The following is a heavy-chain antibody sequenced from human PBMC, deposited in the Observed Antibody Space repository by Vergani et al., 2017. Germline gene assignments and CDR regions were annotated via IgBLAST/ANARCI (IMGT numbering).Heavy chain of an antibody. Sequence: EVQLVESGGGLVQPGRSLRLSCAASGFTFDDYAMHWARQAPGKGLEWVSGISWNSGSIGYADSVKGRFTISRDNAKNSLYLQMNSLRAEDTALYYCAKDKLGGSYGRDGAFDIWGQGTMVTVSS. CDR1: GFTFDDYA. D-gene: IGHD1-26*01. CDR3: AKDKLGGSYGRDGAFDI. V-gene: IGHV3-9*01. CDR2: ISWNSGSI. J-gene: IGHJ3*02.